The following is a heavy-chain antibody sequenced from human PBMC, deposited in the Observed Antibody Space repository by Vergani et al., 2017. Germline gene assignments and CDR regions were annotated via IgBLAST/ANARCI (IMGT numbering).Heavy chain of an antibody. CDR3: ARAPSLWFGEFDY. J-gene: IGHJ4*02. CDR1: GFTFSSYW. V-gene: IGHV3-7*01. CDR2: IKQDGSEK. Sequence: EVQLVESGGGLVQPGGSLRLSCAASGFTFSSYWMSWVRQAPGKGLEWVANIKQDGSEKYYVDSVKGRFTISRDNAKNSLYLQMNSLRAEDTAVYYCARAPSLWFGEFDYWGQGTLVTVSS. D-gene: IGHD3-10*01.